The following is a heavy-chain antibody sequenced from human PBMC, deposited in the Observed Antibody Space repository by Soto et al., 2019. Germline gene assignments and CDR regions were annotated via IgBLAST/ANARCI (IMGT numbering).Heavy chain of an antibody. V-gene: IGHV3-30*18. CDR2: ISYDGSNK. CDR3: AKDHLVVPAATNDY. J-gene: IGHJ4*02. Sequence: GGSLRLSCAASGFTFSSYGMHWVRQAPGKGLEWVAVISYDGSNKYYADSVKGRFTISRDDSKNTLYLQMNSLRAEDTAVYYCAKDHLVVPAATNDYWGQGNLVTVSS. D-gene: IGHD2-2*01. CDR1: GFTFSSYG.